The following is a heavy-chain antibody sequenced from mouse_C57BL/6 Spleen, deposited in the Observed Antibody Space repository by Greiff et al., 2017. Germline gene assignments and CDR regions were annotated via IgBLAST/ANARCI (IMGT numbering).Heavy chain of an antibody. V-gene: IGHV2-2*01. D-gene: IGHD2-4*01. J-gene: IGHJ3*01. CDR2: IWSGGST. CDR1: GFSLTSYG. CDR3: ASSYDYDRAFAY. Sequence: VKLVESGPGLVQPSQSLSITCTVSGFSLTSYGVHWVRQSPGKGLEWLGVIWSGGSTDYNAAFISRLSISKDNSKSQVFFKMNSLQADDTAIYYCASSYDYDRAFAYWGQGTLVTVSA.